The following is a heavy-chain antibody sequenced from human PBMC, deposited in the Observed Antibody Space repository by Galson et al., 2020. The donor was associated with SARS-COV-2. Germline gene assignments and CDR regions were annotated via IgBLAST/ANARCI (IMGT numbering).Heavy chain of an antibody. V-gene: IGHV4-34*01. J-gene: IGHJ4*02. D-gene: IGHD6-13*01. CDR1: GGSFSGYY. CDR2: INHSGST. CDR3: ATKQQLVRGVYDY. Sequence: SETLSLTCAVYGGSFSGYYWSWIRQPPGKGLEWIGEINHSGSTNYNPSLKSRVTISVDTSKNQFSLKLSSVTAADTAVYYCATKQQLVRGVYDYWGQGTLVTVSS.